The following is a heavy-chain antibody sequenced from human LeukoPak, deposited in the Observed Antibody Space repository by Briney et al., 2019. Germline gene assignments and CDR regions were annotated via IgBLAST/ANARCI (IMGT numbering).Heavy chain of an antibody. CDR2: ISSSSTHI. V-gene: IGHV3-21*01. J-gene: IGHJ4*02. CDR1: GFTLSSYI. D-gene: IGHD6-6*01. CDR3: ARSEHSSSSFDY. Sequence: GGSLRLSCAASGFTLSSYIMNWVRQAPGKGLEWVSYISSSSTHICYADSVKGRFTISRDNARNSLYLQMNSLRAEDTAIYYCARSEHSSSSFDYWGQGTLVTVSS.